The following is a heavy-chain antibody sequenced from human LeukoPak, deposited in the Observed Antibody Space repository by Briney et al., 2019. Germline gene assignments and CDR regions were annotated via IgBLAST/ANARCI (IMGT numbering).Heavy chain of an antibody. CDR3: AKDYRYYYFDY. J-gene: IGHJ4*02. V-gene: IGHV3-30*04. D-gene: IGHD1-14*01. CDR1: GFTFSSYA. CDR2: ISYDGSNK. Sequence: PGGSLRLSCAASGFTFSSYAMHWVRQAPGKGLEWVAVISYDGSNKYYADSVKGRFTISRDNSKNTLYLQMNSLRAEDTAVYYCAKDYRYYYFDYWGQGTLVTVSS.